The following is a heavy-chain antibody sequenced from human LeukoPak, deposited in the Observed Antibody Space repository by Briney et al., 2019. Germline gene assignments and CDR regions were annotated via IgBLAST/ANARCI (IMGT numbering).Heavy chain of an antibody. D-gene: IGHD3-3*01. J-gene: IGHJ5*02. CDR1: GGSISSSSYY. Sequence: SETLSLTCTVSGGSISSSSYYWGWIRQPPGKGLEWIGSIYYSGSTYYNPSLKSRVTISVDTSKNQFSLKLSSVTAADTAVYYCARDKKYYDFWSGYEPRFDPWGQGTLVTVSS. V-gene: IGHV4-39*07. CDR3: ARDKKYYDFWSGYEPRFDP. CDR2: IYYSGST.